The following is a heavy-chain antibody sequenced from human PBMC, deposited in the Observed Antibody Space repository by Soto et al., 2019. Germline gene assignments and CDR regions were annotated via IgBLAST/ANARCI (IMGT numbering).Heavy chain of an antibody. D-gene: IGHD3-10*01. CDR2: INTNTGNP. V-gene: IGHV7-4-1*02. CDR3: ARGSTMLQEGWFDP. J-gene: IGHJ5*02. Sequence: QVQLVQSGSELKKPGASVKVSCKASGYAFSTYVIKWVRQAPGQGPEWMGWINTNTGNPTYAQGFTGRFVFSLDTSVTTAYLQISSLRAEDTAVYYCARGSTMLQEGWFDPWGPGTLVTVSS. CDR1: GYAFSTYV.